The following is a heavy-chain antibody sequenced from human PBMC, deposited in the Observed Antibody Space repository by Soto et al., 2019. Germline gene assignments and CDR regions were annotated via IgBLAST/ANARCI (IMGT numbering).Heavy chain of an antibody. D-gene: IGHD3-22*01. J-gene: IGHJ4*02. CDR2: IYYSGST. Sequence: SETLSLTCTVSGGSISSYYWGWIRQPPGKGLEWVATIYYSGSTYYHPSLKSRVTISIDTSKNQFSLSLSSVTAADTAVYYCTSAYYDRSGYDYFDYWGQGTLVTVSS. V-gene: IGHV4-39*01. CDR3: TSAYYDRSGYDYFDY. CDR1: GGSISSYY.